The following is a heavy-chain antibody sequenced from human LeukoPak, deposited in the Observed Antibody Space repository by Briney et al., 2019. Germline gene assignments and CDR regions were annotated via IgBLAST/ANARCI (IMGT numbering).Heavy chain of an antibody. CDR1: GFRFTNHW. CDR2: INAYNGYT. V-gene: IGHV3-74*03. Sequence: PGGSLRLSCVASGFRFTNHWMHRVRQAPGKGLVWVSRINAYNGYTTYADSVKGRFTISRDTAKSTLYLEMNSLTGADTAIYYCARALDGSRNGLDYWGQGTLV. CDR3: ARALDGSRNGLDY. D-gene: IGHD5-24*01. J-gene: IGHJ4*02.